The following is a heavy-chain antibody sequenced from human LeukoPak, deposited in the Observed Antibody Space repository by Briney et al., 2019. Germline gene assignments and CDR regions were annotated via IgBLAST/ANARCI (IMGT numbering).Heavy chain of an antibody. V-gene: IGHV5-51*01. CDR3: ARGAPIGSWQYNWFAP. D-gene: IGHD6-13*01. Sequence: GEALKISCKGSGYSFTSYWIGWVRQMPGKGLEGMGIIYPGDSDTIYSPPFQGQVTISAHKSISTAYLQWSSLKASDTAMYYCARGAPIGSWQYNWFAPWGQGTLVTVYS. CDR1: GYSFTSYW. J-gene: IGHJ5*02. CDR2: IYPGDSDT.